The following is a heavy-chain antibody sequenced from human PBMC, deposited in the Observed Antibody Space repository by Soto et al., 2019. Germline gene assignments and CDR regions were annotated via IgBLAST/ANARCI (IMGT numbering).Heavy chain of an antibody. CDR3: ARDAAFEYSSSGNWFDP. CDR1: GFTFSSYS. CDR2: ISSSSSYI. J-gene: IGHJ5*02. Sequence: EVQLVESGGGLVKPGGSLRLSCAASGFTFSSYSMNWVRQAPGKGLEWVSSISSSSSYIYYADSVKGRFTISRDNANNSLYLQMNSLRAEDTAVYYCARDAAFEYSSSGNWFDPWGQGTLVTVSS. V-gene: IGHV3-21*01. D-gene: IGHD6-6*01.